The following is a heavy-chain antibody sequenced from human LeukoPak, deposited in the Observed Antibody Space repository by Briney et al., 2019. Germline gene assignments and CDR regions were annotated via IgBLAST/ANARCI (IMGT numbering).Heavy chain of an antibody. CDR3: ARVGNGRSWDY. CDR1: GFTFSSST. D-gene: IGHD2-15*01. CDR2: ISLGNSTM. V-gene: IGHV3-48*02. Sequence: GGSLRLSCAASGFTFSSSTMNWARQVPGKGLEWISYISLGNSTMFYADSVKGRFTISRDNAKNSLYLQMNSLRDDDTAVYYCARVGNGRSWDYWGQGTLVSVSS. J-gene: IGHJ4*02.